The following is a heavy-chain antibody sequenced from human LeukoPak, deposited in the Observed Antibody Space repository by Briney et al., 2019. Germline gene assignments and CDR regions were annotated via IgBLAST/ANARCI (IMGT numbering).Heavy chain of an antibody. CDR1: GFTFSSNY. V-gene: IGHV3-53*01. J-gene: IGHJ4*02. CDR3: ARVRGITMVRGVINPYYFDY. Sequence: GGSLRLSCAASGFTFSSNYMSWVRQAPGKGLEGVSVIYSGGSTYYADSVTGRFTISRDNSKNTLYLQMNSLRAEDTAVYYCARVRGITMVRGVINPYYFDYWGQGTLVTVSS. CDR2: IYSGGST. D-gene: IGHD3-10*01.